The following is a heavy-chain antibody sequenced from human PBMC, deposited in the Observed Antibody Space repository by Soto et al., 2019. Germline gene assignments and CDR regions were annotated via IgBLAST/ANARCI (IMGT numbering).Heavy chain of an antibody. D-gene: IGHD2-15*01. V-gene: IGHV1-2*04. CDR3: ARDWRECSGGSCHGGTAFDI. CDR2: INPNSGGT. J-gene: IGHJ3*02. CDR1: GYTFTGYY. Sequence: GASVKVSCKASGYTFTGYYMHWVRQAPGQGLEWMGWINPNSGGTNYAQKFQGWVTMTRDTSISTAYMELSRLRSDDTAVYYCARDWRECSGGSCHGGTAFDIWGQGTMVTVSS.